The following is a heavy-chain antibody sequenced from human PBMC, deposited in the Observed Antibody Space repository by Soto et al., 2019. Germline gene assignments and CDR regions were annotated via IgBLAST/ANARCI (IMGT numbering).Heavy chain of an antibody. CDR1: GFTFSSYS. V-gene: IGHV3-48*01. J-gene: IGHJ6*03. CDR3: AAMVRGVIGLSAMDV. Sequence: QSGGSLRLSCAASGFTFSSYSMNWVRQAPGKGLEWVSYISSSSSTIYYADSVKGRFTISRDNAKNSLYLQMKSLRAEDTAVYYCAAMVRGVIGLSAMDVWGKGTTVTVSS. CDR2: ISSSSSTI. D-gene: IGHD3-10*01.